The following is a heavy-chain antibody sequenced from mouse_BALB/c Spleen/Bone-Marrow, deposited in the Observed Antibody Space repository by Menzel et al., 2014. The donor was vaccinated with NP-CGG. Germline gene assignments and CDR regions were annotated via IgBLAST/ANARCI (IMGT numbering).Heavy chain of an antibody. V-gene: IGHV4-1*02. CDR1: GFDFSRYW. Sequence: EVQLVESGGGLVQPGGSLKLPCAASGFDFSRYWMTWVRQAPGKGLEWIGEINPDSSTINYTPSLKDKFIIPRDNAKNTLYLQMSKVRSEDTALYYCAKNYYYGYVAYWGQGTLVTVSA. D-gene: IGHD1-2*01. CDR3: AKNYYYGYVAY. J-gene: IGHJ3*01. CDR2: INPDSSTI.